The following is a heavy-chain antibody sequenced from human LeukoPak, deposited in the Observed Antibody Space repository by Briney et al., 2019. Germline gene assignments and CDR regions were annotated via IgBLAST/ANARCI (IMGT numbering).Heavy chain of an antibody. V-gene: IGHV1-46*01. CDR1: GYTFTTYY. J-gene: IGHJ3*02. D-gene: IGHD6-19*01. CDR2: INPSGGST. CDR3: ATGGQWLVLYDAFDI. Sequence: ASVKVSCKASGYTFTTYYMHWVRQAPGQGLEWMGIINPSGGSTSYAQNFQGRVTMTRDTSTSTVYMELSSLRSEDTAVYYCATGGQWLVLYDAFDIWGQGTMVTVSS.